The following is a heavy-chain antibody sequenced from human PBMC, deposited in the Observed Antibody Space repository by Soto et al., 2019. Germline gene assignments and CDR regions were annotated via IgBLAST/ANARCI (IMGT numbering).Heavy chain of an antibody. J-gene: IGHJ5*02. CDR2: IGSSGVDR. D-gene: IGHD3-10*01. V-gene: IGHV3-21*06. CDR1: GFTFSTST. Sequence: EVQLVESGGGLVKPGGSLRLSCAASGFTFSTSTMNWVRQAPGKGLEWVSSIGSSGVDRYYADYVRGRFSVSRDNAKNSLYVVMNGLRGEDTTVYYCVGRDYRDPWGQGTLVTVSS. CDR3: VGRDYRDP.